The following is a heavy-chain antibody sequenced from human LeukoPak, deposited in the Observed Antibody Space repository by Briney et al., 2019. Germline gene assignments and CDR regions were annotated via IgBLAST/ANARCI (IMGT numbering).Heavy chain of an antibody. J-gene: IGHJ3*02. V-gene: IGHV4-34*01. Sequence: PSETLSLTCAVYGGSFSGYYWSWIRQPPGKGLEWIGSVYYSGTTSYNPSLKSRVTISVDTSKNQFSLKLSAVTAADTAVYHCARYHNDWHSYDIWGQGTMVTVSS. D-gene: IGHD3-3*02. CDR3: ARYHNDWHSYDI. CDR2: VYYSGTT. CDR1: GGSFSGYY.